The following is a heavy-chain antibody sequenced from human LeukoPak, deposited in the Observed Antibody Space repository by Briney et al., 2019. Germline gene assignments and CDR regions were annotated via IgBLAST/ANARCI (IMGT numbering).Heavy chain of an antibody. Sequence: SGGSLRLSCAASGFTFSSYWMHWVRQAPGKGLVWVSRINSDGSSTSYADSVKGRFTISRDNAKNTLYLQMNSLRAEDTAVYYCARGVGCCSSTSCYWWFDPWGQGTLVTVSS. V-gene: IGHV3-74*01. CDR3: ARGVGCCSSTSCYWWFDP. D-gene: IGHD2-2*01. CDR1: GFTFSSYW. J-gene: IGHJ5*02. CDR2: INSDGSST.